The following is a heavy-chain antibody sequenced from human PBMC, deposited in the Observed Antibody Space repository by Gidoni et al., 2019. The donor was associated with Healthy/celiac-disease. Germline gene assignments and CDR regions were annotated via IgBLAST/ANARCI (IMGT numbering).Heavy chain of an antibody. CDR2: MRSKATSYAT. CDR3: SANIAARLHDYYYGMDV. V-gene: IGHV3-73*01. D-gene: IGHD6-6*01. J-gene: IGHJ6*02. Sequence: EVQLVESGGGLVPPGGSLKLSCAASGFTFSGSAMHWVREASGKGLEWVRRMRSKATSYATAYAASVKGRFTISRDDSKNTAYLQMNSLKTEDTAVYYCSANIAARLHDYYYGMDVWGQGTTVTVSS. CDR1: GFTFSGSA.